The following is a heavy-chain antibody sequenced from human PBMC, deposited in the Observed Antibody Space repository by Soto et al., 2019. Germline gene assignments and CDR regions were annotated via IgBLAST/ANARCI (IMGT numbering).Heavy chain of an antibody. CDR1: GYSFAGYK. D-gene: IGHD2-21*01. Sequence: QAQLEQSGDEVKKPGSSVKVSCKASGYSFAGYKITWVRPVRGQGLEWMGCIRPSNGDTDYAQKFQGRVTMTTDTSTRTAYMELRSVTSDDTAMYFCARDGGGIADVWGQGTTVTVS. CDR3: ARDGGGIADV. CDR2: IRPSNGDT. J-gene: IGHJ6*02. V-gene: IGHV1-18*04.